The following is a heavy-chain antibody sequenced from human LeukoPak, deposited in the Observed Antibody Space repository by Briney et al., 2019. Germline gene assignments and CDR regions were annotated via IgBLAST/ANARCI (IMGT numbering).Heavy chain of an antibody. J-gene: IGHJ4*02. D-gene: IGHD3-16*02. CDR1: GFTFDDYA. V-gene: IGHV3-9*01. CDR2: ISWNSGSI. Sequence: QTGGSLRLSCAASGFTFDDYAMHWVRQAPGKGLEWVSGISWNSGSIGYADSVKGRFTISRDNAKNSLYLQMNSLRAEDTALYYCAKSTLGGVIGPLDYWGQGTLVTVSS. CDR3: AKSTLGGVIGPLDY.